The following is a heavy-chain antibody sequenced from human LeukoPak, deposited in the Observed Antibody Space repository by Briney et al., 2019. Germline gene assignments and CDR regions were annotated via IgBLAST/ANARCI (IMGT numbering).Heavy chain of an antibody. CDR1: GGSISSYY. Sequence: SETLSLTCTVSGGSISSYYWSWIRQPAGKGLEWIGSIYYSGSTYYNPSLKSRVTISVDTSKNQFSLKLSSVTAADTAVYYCARAVSQWLVPPDYWGQGTLVTVSS. D-gene: IGHD6-19*01. V-gene: IGHV4-4*07. CDR3: ARAVSQWLVPPDY. CDR2: IYYSGST. J-gene: IGHJ4*02.